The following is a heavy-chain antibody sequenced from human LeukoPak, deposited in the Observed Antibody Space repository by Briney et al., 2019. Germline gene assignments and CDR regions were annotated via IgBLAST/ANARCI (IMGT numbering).Heavy chain of an antibody. V-gene: IGHV3-30*02. CDR2: IRYVGSNK. CDR3: AKDQFVVVPATDAFDI. J-gene: IGHJ3*02. Sequence: PGGSLRLSCAASGFTFSSYGMHWVRQAPGKGLEWVAFIRYVGSNKYYADSVKGRFTISRDNSKNTLYLQMNSLRAEDTAVYYCAKDQFVVVPATDAFDIWGQGTMVTVSS. CDR1: GFTFSSYG. D-gene: IGHD2-2*01.